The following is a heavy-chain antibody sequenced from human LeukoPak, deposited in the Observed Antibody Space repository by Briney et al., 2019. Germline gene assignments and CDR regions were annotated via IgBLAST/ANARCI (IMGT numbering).Heavy chain of an antibody. V-gene: IGHV3-7*01. Sequence: GGSLRLSCAASGLTFRTSWMSWVRQAPGKGLEWVANIKEDGSAKNYVDSVKGRFTISRDNAENSLYLQMNSLRAEDTAVYYCARNRAYSTFAYWGQGTLVTVSS. CDR1: GLTFRTSW. CDR2: IKEDGSAK. D-gene: IGHD3-16*01. CDR3: ARNRAYSTFAY. J-gene: IGHJ4*02.